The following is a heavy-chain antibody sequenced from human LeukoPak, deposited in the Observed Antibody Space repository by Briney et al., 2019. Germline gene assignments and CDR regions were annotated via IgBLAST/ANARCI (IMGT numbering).Heavy chain of an antibody. CDR3: ASRASGEWCDY. V-gene: IGHV3-7*01. CDR2: IKQDGSEK. CDR1: VFTFSSYW. Sequence: PGGSLRLSCAASVFTFSSYWMSWVRQAPGKGLEWVGNIKQDGSEKYYVDSVKGRFTISRDNTKNSLYLQMNSLRAEDTAVYYCASRASGEWCDYWGQGTLVTVSS. D-gene: IGHD2-8*01. J-gene: IGHJ4*02.